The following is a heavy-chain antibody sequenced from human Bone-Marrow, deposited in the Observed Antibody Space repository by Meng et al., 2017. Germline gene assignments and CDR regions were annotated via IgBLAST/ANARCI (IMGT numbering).Heavy chain of an antibody. V-gene: IGHV3-72*01. J-gene: IGHJ4*02. CDR2: SKSKAESYNT. D-gene: IGHD6-19*01. Sequence: GESLKISCVGSGFRFSDHYMDWVRQAPGKGLEWIGRSKSKAESYNTEYAASVKGRFTISRDNTLNSLYLQMSSLKTEDTAMYYCARVGVLLYSSGWYGDYWGQGTLVTVSS. CDR3: ARVGVLLYSSGWYGDY. CDR1: GFRFSDHY.